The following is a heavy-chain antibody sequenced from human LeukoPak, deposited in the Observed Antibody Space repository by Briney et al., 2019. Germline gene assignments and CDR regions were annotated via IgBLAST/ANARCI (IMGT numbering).Heavy chain of an antibody. J-gene: IGHJ5*02. D-gene: IGHD4-17*01. V-gene: IGHV4-59*08. CDR2: IYYSGST. CDR3: ARGGPYYGDYLNWFDP. CDR1: GGSISSYY. Sequence: PSETLSLTCTVSGGSISSYYWSWIRQPPGKGLEWIGYIYYSGSTNYNPSLKSRVTISVDTSKNQFSLKLSSVTAADTAVYYCARGGPYYGDYLNWFDPWGQGTLVTVSS.